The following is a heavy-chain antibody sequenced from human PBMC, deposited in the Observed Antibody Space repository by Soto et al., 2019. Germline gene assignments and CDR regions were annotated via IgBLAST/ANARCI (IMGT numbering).Heavy chain of an antibody. D-gene: IGHD2-15*01. Sequence: QVQLVQSGAEVKKPGASVKVSCKASGYTFTSYYMHWVRQAPGQGLEWMGIINPSGGSTSYAQKFQGRVTMTRDTSTSTVYMELSSLRSEDTAVYYCARDPPHCSGGSCYPGLGMDVWGQGTTVTVSS. CDR2: INPSGGST. V-gene: IGHV1-46*01. CDR1: GYTFTSYY. J-gene: IGHJ6*02. CDR3: ARDPPHCSGGSCYPGLGMDV.